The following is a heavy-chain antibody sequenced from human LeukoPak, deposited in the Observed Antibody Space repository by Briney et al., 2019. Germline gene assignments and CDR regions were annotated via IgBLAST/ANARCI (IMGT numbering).Heavy chain of an antibody. V-gene: IGHV3-21*06. J-gene: IGHJ4*02. D-gene: IGHD6-25*01. Sequence: GGSLRLSRAASGFTFSTYAMNWVRQAPGKGLEWVSSISSSSSSIYYADSVKGRFTISRDNAKSSLYLQMNSLRADDTAVYFCARDPSEASHPYYFDYWGQGILVTVSS. CDR1: GFTFSTYA. CDR2: ISSSSSSI. CDR3: ARDPSEASHPYYFDY.